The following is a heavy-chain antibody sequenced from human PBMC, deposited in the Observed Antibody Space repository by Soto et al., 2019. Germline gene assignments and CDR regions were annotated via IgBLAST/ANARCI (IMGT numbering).Heavy chain of an antibody. D-gene: IGHD5-12*01. Sequence: EVQVLESGGGLVQPGGSLRLSCAASGFTFTNYAMSWVRQAPGKGLEWVSVIGGGGYSTSYADSVKGRFAISRDNSQSTVFLQMNSLRADDTAVYYCAKGQVWIHRALDYWGQGTLVTVSS. V-gene: IGHV3-23*01. CDR1: GFTFTNYA. CDR3: AKGQVWIHRALDY. J-gene: IGHJ4*02. CDR2: IGGGGYST.